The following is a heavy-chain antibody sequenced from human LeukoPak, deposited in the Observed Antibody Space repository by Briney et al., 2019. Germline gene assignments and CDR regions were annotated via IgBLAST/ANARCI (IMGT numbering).Heavy chain of an antibody. CDR2: ISYNGNIE. V-gene: IGHV3-30*18. J-gene: IGHJ4*02. CDR1: GFTFSSYG. D-gene: IGHD2-21*01. Sequence: GGSLRLSCAASGFTFSSYGMHWVRQAPGKGLEWVAVISYNGNIEYYADSVKGRFTISRDNSKNTLYLQMSGPRAEDTAVYYCAKDHPPFRYSNAYYAGDFWGQGTLVTVSS. CDR3: AKDHPPFRYSNAYYAGDF.